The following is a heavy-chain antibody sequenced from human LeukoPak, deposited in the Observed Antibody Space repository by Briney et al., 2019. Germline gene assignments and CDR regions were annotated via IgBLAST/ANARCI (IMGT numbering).Heavy chain of an antibody. CDR1: GFTFADYA. V-gene: IGHV3-49*03. CDR3: TRPLSNSGDIDAFDI. Sequence: GGSLRLSCTASGFTFADYAMSWLRQAPGKGLEWVGFIRSKAYGETTEYAASGKGRFTLSRDDSKSIAYLQMNSLKTEDTAVYYGTRPLSNSGDIDAFDIWGQGTMVTVSS. CDR2: IRSKAYGETT. J-gene: IGHJ3*02. D-gene: IGHD6-19*01.